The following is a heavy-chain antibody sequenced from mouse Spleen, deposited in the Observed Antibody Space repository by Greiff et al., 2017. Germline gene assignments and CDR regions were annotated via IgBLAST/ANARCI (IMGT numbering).Heavy chain of an antibody. Sequence: VQLQQPGAELVKPGASVKMSCKASGYAFTSYWITWVKQRPGQGLEWIGDIYPGSGSTNYNEKFKSKATLPVDTSSSTAYMQLSSLTSEDSAVYYCARAYYYGSSPAWFAYWGQGTLVTVSA. CDR1: GYAFTSYW. CDR3: ARAYYYGSSPAWFAY. V-gene: IGHV1-55*01. D-gene: IGHD1-1*01. CDR2: IYPGSGST. J-gene: IGHJ3*01.